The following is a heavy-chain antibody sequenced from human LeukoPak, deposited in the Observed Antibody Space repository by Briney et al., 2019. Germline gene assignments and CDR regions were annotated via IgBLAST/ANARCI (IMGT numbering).Heavy chain of an antibody. CDR1: GFTFSSYS. CDR2: ISSSSSYI. V-gene: IGHV3-21*01. J-gene: IGHJ6*02. D-gene: IGHD4-11*01. CDR3: ARMRLPPSHPYYYYGMDV. Sequence: GGSLRLSCAASGFTFSSYSMNWVRQAPGKGLEWVSYISSSSSYIYYADSVKGRFTISRDNAKNSLYLQMNSLRAEDTAVYYCARMRLPPSHPYYYYGMDVWGQGTTVTVSS.